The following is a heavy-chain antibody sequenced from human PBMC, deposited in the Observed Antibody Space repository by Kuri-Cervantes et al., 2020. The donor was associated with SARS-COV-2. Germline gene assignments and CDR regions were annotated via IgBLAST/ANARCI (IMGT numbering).Heavy chain of an antibody. Sequence: GESLKISCAASGFTFSSYAMSWVRQAPGKGLEWVAVISYDGSNKYYADSVKGRFTISRDNSKNTLYLQMNSLRAEDTAVYYCAKDRLTVAGWGLPDPLYYFDYWGQGALVTVSS. J-gene: IGHJ4*02. V-gene: IGHV3-30-3*01. CDR1: GFTFSSYA. CDR2: ISYDGSNK. D-gene: IGHD6-19*01. CDR3: AKDRLTVAGWGLPDPLYYFDY.